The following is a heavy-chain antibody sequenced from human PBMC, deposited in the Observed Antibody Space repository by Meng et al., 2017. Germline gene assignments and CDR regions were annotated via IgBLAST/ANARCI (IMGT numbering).Heavy chain of an antibody. V-gene: IGHV3-30*04. Sequence: GESLKISCAASGFTFSSYAMHWVRQALGKGLEWVAVISYDGSNKYYADSVKGRFTISRDNSKNTLYLQMNSLRAEDTAVYYCARDQRGYSSVVCWGQGTLVTVSS. CDR2: ISYDGSNK. J-gene: IGHJ4*02. CDR1: GFTFSSYA. D-gene: IGHD6-19*01. CDR3: ARDQRGYSSVVC.